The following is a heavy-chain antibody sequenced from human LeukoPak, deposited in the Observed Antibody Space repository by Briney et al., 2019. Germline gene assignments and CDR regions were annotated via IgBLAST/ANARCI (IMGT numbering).Heavy chain of an antibody. CDR3: ARGIGWNYLGMDV. J-gene: IGHJ6*02. V-gene: IGHV4-59*01. Sequence: PSETLSLTCTVSGGSISSFYWSWIRQPPGKALEWIGYIHYSGSTNYNPSLKSRVTISVDTSKNQFSLKVSSVIAAGTAVYYCARGIGWNYLGMDVWGQGTTVTVSS. D-gene: IGHD2-15*01. CDR1: GGSISSFY. CDR2: IHYSGST.